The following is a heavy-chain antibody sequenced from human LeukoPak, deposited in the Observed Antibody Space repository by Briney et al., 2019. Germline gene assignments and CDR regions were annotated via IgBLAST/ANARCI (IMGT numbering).Heavy chain of an antibody. Sequence: GGSLRLSCAASGFTFSSYAMSWVRQAPGKGLEWVSAISGSGGSTYYADSVKGWFTISRDNSKNTLYLQMNSLRADDTALYYCGGGVGNYYYFGFWGQGTLVTVSS. CDR1: GFTFSSYA. J-gene: IGHJ4*02. V-gene: IGHV3-23*01. D-gene: IGHD1-7*01. CDR3: GGGVGNYYYFGF. CDR2: ISGSGGST.